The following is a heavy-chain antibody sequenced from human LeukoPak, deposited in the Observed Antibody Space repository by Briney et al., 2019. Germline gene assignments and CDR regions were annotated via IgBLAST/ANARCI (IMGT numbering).Heavy chain of an antibody. J-gene: IGHJ4*02. CDR3: ARTRDTPPLYYYDSSGYFDY. D-gene: IGHD3-22*01. CDR2: ISAYNGNT. CDR1: GYTFTSYG. V-gene: IGHV1-18*01. Sequence: ASVEVSCKASGYTFTSYGISWVRQAPGQGLEWMGWISAYNGNTNYAQKLQGRVTMTTDTSTSTAYMELRSLRSDDTAVYYCARTRDTPPLYYYDSSGYFDYWGQGTLVTVSS.